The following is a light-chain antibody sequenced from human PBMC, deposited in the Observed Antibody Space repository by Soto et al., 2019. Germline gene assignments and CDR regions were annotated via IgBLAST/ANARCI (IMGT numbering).Light chain of an antibody. CDR2: DAS. V-gene: IGKV1-33*01. CDR3: QQYDDLPIT. Sequence: DIQMTPSPSSLSASVVDTVTITCQARQDSSHYLNWYQQKPGKALKLLIYDASNLHPGVPSRFRGSGSGTEFSFNITSLQPEDVATYYCQQYDDLPITFGQGTRLEIK. J-gene: IGKJ5*01. CDR1: QDSSHY.